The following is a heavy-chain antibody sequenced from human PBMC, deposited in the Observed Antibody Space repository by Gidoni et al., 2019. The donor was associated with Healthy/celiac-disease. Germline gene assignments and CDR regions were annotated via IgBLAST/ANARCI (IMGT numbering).Heavy chain of an antibody. CDR3: AKDLYSSGWNVGFDY. CDR1: GFTSTSYG. CDR2: ISYDGSNK. D-gene: IGHD6-19*01. J-gene: IGHJ4*02. Sequence: QVQLVESGGGVVPPGRSLRPSCAASGFTSTSYGMHWVRQAPGKGLEWVAVISYDGSNKYYADSVKGRFTISRDNSKNTLYLQMNSLRAEDTAVYYCAKDLYSSGWNVGFDYWGQGTLVTVSS. V-gene: IGHV3-30*18.